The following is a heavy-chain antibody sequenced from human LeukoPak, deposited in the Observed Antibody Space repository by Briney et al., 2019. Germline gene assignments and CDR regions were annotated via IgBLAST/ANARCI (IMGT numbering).Heavy chain of an antibody. V-gene: IGHV4-39*01. J-gene: IGHJ5*02. CDR3: ARRGPAATREYNWFDP. D-gene: IGHD2-2*01. CDR2: IYYSGST. CDR1: GGSISSSSYY. Sequence: SETLSLTCTVSGGSISSSSYYWGWIRQPPGKGLEWIGSIYYSGSTYYNPSLKSRVTISVDTSKNQFSLKLSSVTAADTAVYYCARRGPAATREYNWFDPWGQGTLVTVSS.